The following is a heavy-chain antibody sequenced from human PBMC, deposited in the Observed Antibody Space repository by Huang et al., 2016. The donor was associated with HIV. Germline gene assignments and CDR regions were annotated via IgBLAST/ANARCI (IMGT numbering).Heavy chain of an antibody. CDR2: ITSSSGSL. Sequence: EVQLMESGGGLVQPGGSLRLSCAASGFTFSTYNMNWVRTVPGKVLEWFSYITSSSGSLYNVDSVKGRFTISRDNAKNALYLQMNSLRAEDTAVYYCARFGSYYYGSGSYLDAFDIWGQGTMVTVSS. D-gene: IGHD3-10*01. V-gene: IGHV3-48*01. CDR3: ARFGSYYYGSGSYLDAFDI. J-gene: IGHJ3*02. CDR1: GFTFSTYN.